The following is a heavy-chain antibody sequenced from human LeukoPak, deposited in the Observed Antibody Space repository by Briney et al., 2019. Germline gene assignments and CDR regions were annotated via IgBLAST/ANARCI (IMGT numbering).Heavy chain of an antibody. D-gene: IGHD6-13*01. CDR3: ARDRRGIAAAGTDAFDI. J-gene: IGHJ3*02. V-gene: IGHV3-21*01. CDR1: SFIFSSYS. CDR2: ISSRSSYI. Sequence: GGSLRLFCGACSFIFSSYSVIWVRQARGKAGEWVSSISSRSSYIYYADSVKGRFTISRDNAKNSLYLQMNSLRAEDTAVYYCARDRRGIAAAGTDAFDIWGQGTMVTVSS.